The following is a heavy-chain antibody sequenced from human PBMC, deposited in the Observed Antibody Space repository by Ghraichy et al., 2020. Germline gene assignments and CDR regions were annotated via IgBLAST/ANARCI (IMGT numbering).Heavy chain of an antibody. CDR1: GDSISSDYY. J-gene: IGHJ5*02. Sequence: SETLSLTCNVSGDSISSDYYWGWIRQPPGKGLEWIGCMYHSGASYYNASLKSRLTMSVDTSKNQFSLRLTSVTSADTAVYYCVRATIFGVVIDAWGQGTLVTVSS. D-gene: IGHD3-3*01. CDR3: VRATIFGVVIDA. V-gene: IGHV4-38-2*02. CDR2: MYHSGAS.